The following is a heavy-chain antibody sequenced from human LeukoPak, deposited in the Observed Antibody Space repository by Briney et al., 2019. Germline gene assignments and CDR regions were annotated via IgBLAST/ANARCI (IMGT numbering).Heavy chain of an antibody. J-gene: IGHJ4*02. CDR3: ARRNPELGKSYDY. CDR2: ISGDGTT. Sequence: PGGSLRLSCAASGFTFSSYWMHWVRQPPGKGLVWVSRISGDGTTTYADSVKGRFTISRDNAKNTLFLQMNSLRAEDTAVYCCARRNPELGKSYDYWGQGTLVIVSS. CDR1: GFTFSSYW. D-gene: IGHD7-27*01. V-gene: IGHV3-74*01.